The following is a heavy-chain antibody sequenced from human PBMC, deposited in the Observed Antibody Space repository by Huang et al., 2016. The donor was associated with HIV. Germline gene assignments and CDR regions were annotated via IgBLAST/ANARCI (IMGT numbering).Heavy chain of an antibody. CDR2: MSETGSVI. V-gene: IGHV3-48*01. D-gene: IGHD6-13*01. CDR1: GFSFSSFN. J-gene: IGHJ4*02. Sequence: EEQLVESGGGLVQPGGSLRRSCAACGFSFSSFNMNWVRQAPWKGLECLSYMSETGSVITYADSVKGRFTFSRDNAKNSLYLQMDSLRAEDTAVYYCARGYSSSWLYNWGQGTLVTVSS. CDR3: ARGYSSSWLYN.